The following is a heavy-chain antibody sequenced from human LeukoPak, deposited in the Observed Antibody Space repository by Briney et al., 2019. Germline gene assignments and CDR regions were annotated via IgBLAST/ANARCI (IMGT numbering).Heavy chain of an antibody. Sequence: GGSLRLSCAASGFTVSSNYMSCVRQAPGKGLEWVSVIYSGGSTYYADSVKGRFTISRDDLKNTLYLQMNSLRTEDTAVYYCTTTMVRGVIITFGFDYWGQGTLVTVSS. CDR3: TTTMVRGVIITFGFDY. CDR1: GFTVSSNY. D-gene: IGHD3-10*01. CDR2: IYSGGST. V-gene: IGHV3-66*01. J-gene: IGHJ4*02.